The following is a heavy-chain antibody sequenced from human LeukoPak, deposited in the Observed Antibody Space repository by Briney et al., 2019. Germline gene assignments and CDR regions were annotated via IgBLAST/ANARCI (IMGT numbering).Heavy chain of an antibody. V-gene: IGHV1-2*04. D-gene: IGHD6-13*01. J-gene: IGHJ3*02. Sequence: ASVKVSCKGSGSTFTAHYIHWVRQAPGLGPEWMGWLNSNSGGTNYAQKFQGWVTMTRDTSISTAYMELSRLRSDDTAVYYCASTRSLPDAFDIWGQGTMVTVSS. CDR3: ASTRSLPDAFDI. CDR1: GSTFTAHY. CDR2: LNSNSGGT.